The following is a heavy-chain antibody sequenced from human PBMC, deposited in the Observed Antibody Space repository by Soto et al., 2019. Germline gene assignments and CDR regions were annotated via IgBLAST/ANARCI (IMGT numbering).Heavy chain of an antibody. Sequence: QVQLEQSGAEVKKPGSSVKVSCKASGGTLSDHGVAWLRQAPGQGLEWMGGTIPVFNTAKYAQKFQGRVTVTADKFTNIAYMELSSLRSDDTAFYFCARGVYGSGNYYTGPSAFDICGQGTMVIVSS. CDR2: TIPVFNTA. CDR3: ARGVYGSGNYYTGPSAFDI. CDR1: GGTLSDHG. D-gene: IGHD3-10*01. J-gene: IGHJ3*02. V-gene: IGHV1-69*06.